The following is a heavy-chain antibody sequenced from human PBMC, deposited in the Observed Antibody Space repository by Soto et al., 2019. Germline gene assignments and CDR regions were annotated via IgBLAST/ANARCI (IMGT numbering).Heavy chain of an antibody. Sequence: QVQLQQWGAGLLKPSETLSLTCAAYGGSFSGYYWSWIRQPPGKGLEWIGEINHSGSTNYNPSLKSRVTISVDTSKNQFSLKLSSVTAADTAVYYCARGRITGTTVGMDVWGQGTTVTVSS. CDR3: ARGRITGTTVGMDV. V-gene: IGHV4-34*01. D-gene: IGHD1-7*01. CDR1: GGSFSGYY. CDR2: INHSGST. J-gene: IGHJ6*02.